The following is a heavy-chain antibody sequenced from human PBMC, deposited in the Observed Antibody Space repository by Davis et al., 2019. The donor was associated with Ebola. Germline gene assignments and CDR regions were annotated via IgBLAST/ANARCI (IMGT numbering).Heavy chain of an antibody. V-gene: IGHV3-21*06. D-gene: IGHD4-23*01. CDR3: ARILSGANSLDY. CDR1: GFIFGSYS. CDR2: ISSSGSYI. J-gene: IGHJ4*02. Sequence: GESLKISCAASGFIFGSYSMSWVRQAPGKGLEWVSSISSSGSYIHYTDSVKGRFSISRDNTKNSVSLQMDSLTADDTAVYYCARILSGANSLDYWGQGTLVAVSS.